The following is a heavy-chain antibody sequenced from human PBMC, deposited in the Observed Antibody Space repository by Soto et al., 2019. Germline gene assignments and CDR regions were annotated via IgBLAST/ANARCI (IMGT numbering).Heavy chain of an antibody. J-gene: IGHJ4*02. CDR1: GFSFSVYS. Sequence: PGGSLRLSCAASGFSFSVYSMNWVRQAPGKGLEWVSYINGRDGAINYVDSVKGRFTISIDIAKNSLYLQMNSLRDEDTAVYFCERDHLWAFDSWGQGVLVTVSS. V-gene: IGHV3-48*02. CDR3: ERDHLWAFDS. D-gene: IGHD3-3*02. CDR2: INGRDGAI.